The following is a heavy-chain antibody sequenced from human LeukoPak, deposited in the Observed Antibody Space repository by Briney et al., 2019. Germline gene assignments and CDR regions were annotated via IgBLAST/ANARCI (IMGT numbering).Heavy chain of an antibody. Sequence: GGSLRLSCAASGFTFSSYAMSWVRQAPGKGLEWVSAISGSGGSTYYADSVKGRFTISRDNSKNTLYLQMNSLRAEDTAVYYCARAPQGPNYDFWSGPLILPMDVWGKGTTVTVSS. CDR3: ARAPQGPNYDFWSGPLILPMDV. D-gene: IGHD3-3*01. CDR2: ISGSGGST. CDR1: GFTFSSYA. J-gene: IGHJ6*03. V-gene: IGHV3-23*01.